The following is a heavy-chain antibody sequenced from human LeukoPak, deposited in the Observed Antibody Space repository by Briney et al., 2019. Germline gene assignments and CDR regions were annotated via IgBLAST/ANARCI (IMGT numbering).Heavy chain of an antibody. D-gene: IGHD3-3*01. CDR1: GFTFSSYS. CDR2: ISSSSSYI. CDR3: ARGRFGSGSVDAFDI. J-gene: IGHJ3*02. V-gene: IGHV3-21*01. Sequence: GGSLRLSCAASGFTFSSYSMNWVRQAPGKGLEWVSFISSSSSYIYYADSVKGRFTISRDNAKNSLYLQMNSLRAEDTAVYYCARGRFGSGSVDAFDIWGQGTVVTVSS.